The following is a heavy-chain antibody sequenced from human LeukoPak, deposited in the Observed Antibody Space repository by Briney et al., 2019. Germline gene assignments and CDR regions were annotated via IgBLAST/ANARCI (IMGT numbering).Heavy chain of an antibody. CDR2: INWSGGST. V-gene: IGHV3-20*04. CDR1: GFAFYEHG. J-gene: IGHJ4*02. CDR3: ARAPITSPFYFDY. D-gene: IGHD2-2*01. Sequence: GGSLRLSCTASGFAFYEHGMSWVRQVPGKGLEWVSGINWSGGSTGYADPLRGRFTISRDNAKNSLYLQMDSLRAEDTALYYCARAPITSPFYFDYWGQGTLVTVSS.